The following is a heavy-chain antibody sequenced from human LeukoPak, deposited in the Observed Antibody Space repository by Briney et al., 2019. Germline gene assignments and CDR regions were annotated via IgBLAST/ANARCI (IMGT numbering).Heavy chain of an antibody. CDR1: GGSFSGYY. CDR2: INHSGST. Sequence: SETLSLTCAVYGGSFSGYYWSWIRQPPGQGLEWIGEINHSGSTNYNPSLKSRVTISVDTSKNQFSLKLSSVTAADTAVYYCASWAGSGSYPLDYWGQGTLVTVSS. CDR3: ASWAGSGSYPLDY. D-gene: IGHD3-10*01. J-gene: IGHJ4*02. V-gene: IGHV4-34*01.